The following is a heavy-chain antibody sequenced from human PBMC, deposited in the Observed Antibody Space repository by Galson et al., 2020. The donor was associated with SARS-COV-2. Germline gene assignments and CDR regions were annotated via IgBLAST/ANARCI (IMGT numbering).Heavy chain of an antibody. CDR3: ARGLEGLYDTSRFFGIGVFFYYAMDV. V-gene: IGHV4-34*01. D-gene: IGHD3-22*01. CDR1: GGSSSGYH. Sequence: PSETLSLTCAVYGGSSSGYHWSWIRQSPGKGLEWTGEINDRGSTNYNPSLKSRVTISVDTSKNQFSLRLRSMTAADTGVYYCARGLEGLYDTSRFFGIGVFFYYAMDVWGQGTKVTVSS. CDR2: INDRGST. J-gene: IGHJ6*02.